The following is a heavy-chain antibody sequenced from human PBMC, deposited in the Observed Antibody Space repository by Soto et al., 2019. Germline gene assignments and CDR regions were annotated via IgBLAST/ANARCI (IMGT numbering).Heavy chain of an antibody. J-gene: IGHJ4*02. CDR3: AKDRNCGDYGVFDY. V-gene: IGHV3-30*18. CDR2: ISYDGSNK. Sequence: GGSLRLSCAASGFTFSSYGMHWVRQAPGKGLEWVAVISYDGSNKYYADSVKGRFTISRDNSKNTLYLQMNSLRAEDTAVYYCAKDRNCGDYGVFDYWGQGTLVTVSS. D-gene: IGHD4-17*01. CDR1: GFTFSSYG.